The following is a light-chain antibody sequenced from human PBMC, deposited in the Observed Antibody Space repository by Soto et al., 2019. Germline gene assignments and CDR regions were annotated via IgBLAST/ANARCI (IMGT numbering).Light chain of an antibody. CDR1: SSNIGAGYD. V-gene: IGLV1-40*01. Sequence: QSVLTQPPSVSGAPGQRVTISCTGSSSNIGAGYDVHWYQQLPGTAPKLLIYGNSNRPSGVPDRFSGSKSGTSVSLAITGLQAEDEADYYCQSYDSSLSGYVFXTGTKVTVL. CDR3: QSYDSSLSGYV. J-gene: IGLJ1*01. CDR2: GNS.